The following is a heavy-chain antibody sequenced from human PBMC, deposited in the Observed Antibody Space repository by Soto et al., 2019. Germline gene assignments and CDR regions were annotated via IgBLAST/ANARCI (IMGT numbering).Heavy chain of an antibody. CDR2: ISGSGGST. CDR3: AKDIPLPYNWNDHSNGWDYGMDV. Sequence: GGSLRLSCAASGFTFSSYAMSWVRQAPGKGLEWVSAISGSGGSTYYADSVKGRFTISRDNSKNTLYLQMNSLRAEDTAVYYCAKDIPLPYNWNDHSNGWDYGMDVWGQGTTVTVSS. J-gene: IGHJ6*02. CDR1: GFTFSSYA. D-gene: IGHD1-20*01. V-gene: IGHV3-23*01.